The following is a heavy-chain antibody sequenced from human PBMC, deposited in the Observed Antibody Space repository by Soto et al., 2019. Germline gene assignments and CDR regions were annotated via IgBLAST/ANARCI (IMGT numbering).Heavy chain of an antibody. CDR3: ARDRKPNYDILAGTPLDY. CDR1: GFTFSSYG. V-gene: IGHV3-33*01. Sequence: GGSLRLSCAASGFTFSSYGMHWVRQAPGKGLEWVAVIWYDGSNKYYADSVKGRFTISRDNSKNTLYLQMNSLRAEDTAVYYCARDRKPNYDILAGTPLDYWGQGTLVTVSS. D-gene: IGHD3-9*01. J-gene: IGHJ4*02. CDR2: IWYDGSNK.